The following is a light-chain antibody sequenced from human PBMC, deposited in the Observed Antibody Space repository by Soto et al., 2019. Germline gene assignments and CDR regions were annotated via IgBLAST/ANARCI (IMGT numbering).Light chain of an antibody. CDR2: AAS. CDR3: QQSYSTPIP. V-gene: IGKV1-39*01. J-gene: IGKJ5*01. Sequence: DIQMTQSPSSLSASVGDRVTITCRASQILSRYLNWYQPNPWKAPKLLIYAASSLQSGVPSRFSGSVSVTDFTITISSLQPEDFATFYCQQSYSTPIPLGQVKRLEIK. CDR1: QILSRY.